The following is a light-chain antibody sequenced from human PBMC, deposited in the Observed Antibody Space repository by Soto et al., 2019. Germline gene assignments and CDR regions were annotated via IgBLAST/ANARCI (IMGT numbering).Light chain of an antibody. CDR2: GAS. Sequence: EIVMTQSPATLSVSPGERATLSCRASQSVSSNLAWYQQKPGQAPRLLIYGASTRATGIPARFSGSGSGTESTLPISSLQSEDFAVYYCQQYNNWPPWTFGQGPKVEIK. CDR3: QQYNNWPPWT. V-gene: IGKV3-15*01. J-gene: IGKJ1*01. CDR1: QSVSSN.